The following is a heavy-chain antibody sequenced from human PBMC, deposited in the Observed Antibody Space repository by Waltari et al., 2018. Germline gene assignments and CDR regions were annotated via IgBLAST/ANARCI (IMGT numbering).Heavy chain of an antibody. Sequence: QVQVVQSGAEVKKPGASVKVSCKASGYSFTDYHMHWVRRAPGQGLEWMGWIYPNSGGTNYAQKFQGRVTLTRDTSISTVYMELSSLRSDDTAVYYCVRENWHYDYWGQGTLVTVSS. D-gene: IGHD1-7*01. V-gene: IGHV1-2*02. J-gene: IGHJ4*02. CDR2: IYPNSGGT. CDR3: VRENWHYDY. CDR1: GYSFTDYH.